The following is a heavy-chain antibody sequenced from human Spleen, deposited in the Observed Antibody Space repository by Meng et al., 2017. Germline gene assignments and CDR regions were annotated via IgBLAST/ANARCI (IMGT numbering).Heavy chain of an antibody. CDR1: GFTFDDYA. Sequence: SLKISCAASGFTFDDYAMHWVRQTPGKGLEWVSGITWNSGSIDYADSVKGRFSISRDNAKNSLYLQMDSLRAEDTAFYYCVKDVFPSWVTTTAQGGFDSWGQGTLVTVSS. D-gene: IGHD4-17*01. CDR3: VKDVFPSWVTTTAQGGFDS. J-gene: IGHJ4*02. V-gene: IGHV3-9*01. CDR2: ITWNSGSI.